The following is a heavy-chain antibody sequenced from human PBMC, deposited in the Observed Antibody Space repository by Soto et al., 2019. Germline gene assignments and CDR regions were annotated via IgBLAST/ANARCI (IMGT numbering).Heavy chain of an antibody. CDR2: TYYRSKWYN. D-gene: IGHD1-7*01. V-gene: IGHV6-1*01. CDR1: GDSVSSNSTA. Sequence: SQTLSLTCAISGDSVSSNSTAWNWIRQSPSRGLEWLGRTYYRSKWYNDYAVSVKSRITINPDTSKNQFSLQLNSVTPEDTAVYYCAKGLLELRAFDIWGQGTMVTVSS. CDR3: AKGLLELRAFDI. J-gene: IGHJ3*02.